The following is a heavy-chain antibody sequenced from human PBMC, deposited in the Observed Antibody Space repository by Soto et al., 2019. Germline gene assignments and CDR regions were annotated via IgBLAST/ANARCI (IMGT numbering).Heavy chain of an antibody. V-gene: IGHV4-30-4*01. Sequence: SETLSLTSTVSGGSISTDHYHWTWIRQAPGKGLEWIGYIHYSGSIQFNPSLQSRVPMSVDTSKNLFSLRLSSVTAADTAVYFCAREDDGGDRDYYGLDVWGQGTTVTVSS. CDR2: IHYSGSI. CDR1: GGSISTDHYH. CDR3: AREDDGGDRDYYGLDV. J-gene: IGHJ6*02. D-gene: IGHD2-21*02.